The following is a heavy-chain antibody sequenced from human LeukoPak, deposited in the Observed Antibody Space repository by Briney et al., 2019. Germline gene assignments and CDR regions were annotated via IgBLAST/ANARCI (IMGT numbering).Heavy chain of an antibody. V-gene: IGHV3-20*04. CDR1: GFNVDDYG. CDR3: ARQIMVVVVAAPYYYYMDV. CDR2: INWNGGST. J-gene: IGHJ6*03. D-gene: IGHD2-15*01. Sequence: GSLRLSCEVSGFNVDDYGMSWVRQAPGEGLEWGCDINWNGGSTGYADSVKGRFTISRDNAQNSLYLQMNSLRAEDTALYYCARQIMVVVVAAPYYYYMDVWGKGTTVTVSS.